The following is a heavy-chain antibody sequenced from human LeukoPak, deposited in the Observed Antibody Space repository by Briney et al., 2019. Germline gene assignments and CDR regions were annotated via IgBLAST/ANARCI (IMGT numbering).Heavy chain of an antibody. Sequence: RPGGSLRLSCAASGFTFSSYAMSWVRQAPGKGLEWVSGISGSGGSTYYADSVKGRFTISRDNSKNMLYLQMNSLRAEDTAVYYCAKDQYSSGLDAFDIWGQGTMVTVSS. CDR1: GFTFSSYA. V-gene: IGHV3-23*01. CDR2: ISGSGGST. D-gene: IGHD6-19*01. CDR3: AKDQYSSGLDAFDI. J-gene: IGHJ3*02.